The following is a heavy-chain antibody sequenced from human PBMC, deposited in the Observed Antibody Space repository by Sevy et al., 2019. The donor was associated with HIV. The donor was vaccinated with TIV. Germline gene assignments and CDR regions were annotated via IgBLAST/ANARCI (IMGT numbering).Heavy chain of an antibody. J-gene: IGHJ4*02. Sequence: GGSLRLSCAASGFSFRSFDMYWVRQAPGKGLEWVSGISNSGGSVFYSDSVKGRFTISRDNTDNLLFLQMNSLRAEDTAVDYCARELPPSATTVAHFDYWGRGNLVTVSS. V-gene: IGHV3-48*03. CDR1: GFSFRSFD. CDR2: ISNSGGSV. D-gene: IGHD4-17*01. CDR3: ARELPPSATTVAHFDY.